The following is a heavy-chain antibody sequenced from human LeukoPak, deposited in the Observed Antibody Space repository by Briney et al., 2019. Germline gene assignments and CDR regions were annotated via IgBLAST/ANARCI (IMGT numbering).Heavy chain of an antibody. V-gene: IGHV4-38-2*02. CDR2: IYHSGST. J-gene: IGHJ5*02. Sequence: SETLSLTCTVSGYSISSGYYWGWIRQPPGKGLEWIGSIYHSGSTYYNPSLKSRVTISVDTSKNQFSLKLSSVTAADTAVYYCARNSGYYDILTGYYGPNWFDPWGQGTLVTVSS. D-gene: IGHD3-9*01. CDR3: ARNSGYYDILTGYYGPNWFDP. CDR1: GYSISSGYY.